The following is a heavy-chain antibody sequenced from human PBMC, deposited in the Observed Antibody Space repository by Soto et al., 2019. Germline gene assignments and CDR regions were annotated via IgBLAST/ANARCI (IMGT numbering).Heavy chain of an antibody. J-gene: IGHJ4*02. CDR1: GGSISSSNW. CDR3: ARNYYGSGSAGGDY. CDR2: IYHSGST. Sequence: SETLSLTCAVSGGSISSSNWWSWVRQPPGKGLEWIGEIYHSGSTNYNPSLKSRVTISVDKSKNQFSLKLSSVTAADTAVYYCARNYYGSGSAGGDYWGQGTLVTVSS. V-gene: IGHV4-4*02. D-gene: IGHD3-10*01.